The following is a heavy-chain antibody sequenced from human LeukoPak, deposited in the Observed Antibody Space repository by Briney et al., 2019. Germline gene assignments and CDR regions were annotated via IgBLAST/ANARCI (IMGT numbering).Heavy chain of an antibody. V-gene: IGHV4-59*11. CDR2: IYYSGST. CDR3: ARGGVVVAATPNYFDY. CDR1: GGSISSHY. J-gene: IGHJ4*02. Sequence: SETLSLTCTVSGGSISSHYWSWIRQPPGKGLEWVVYIYYSGSTNYNPSLKSRVTISVDTSKNQFSLKLSSVTAADTAVYYCARGGVVVAATPNYFDYWGQGTLVTVSS. D-gene: IGHD2-15*01.